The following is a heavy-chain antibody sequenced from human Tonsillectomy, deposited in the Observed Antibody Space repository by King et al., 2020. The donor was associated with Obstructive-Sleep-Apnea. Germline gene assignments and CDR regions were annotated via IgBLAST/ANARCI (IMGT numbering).Heavy chain of an antibody. V-gene: IGHV4-39*01. Sequence: QLPESGPGLVKPSETLSLTCTVSGGSITSSSYYWGWIRQPPGKGLEWIGTIYYSGSTYCNPSLKSRVTISVDTSKNQFFLKLNSVTAADTAVYYCARPASRFLESSGDWGQGTLVTVSS. CDR1: GGSITSSSYY. D-gene: IGHD3-10*01. J-gene: IGHJ4*02. CDR3: ARPASRFLESSGD. CDR2: IYYSGST.